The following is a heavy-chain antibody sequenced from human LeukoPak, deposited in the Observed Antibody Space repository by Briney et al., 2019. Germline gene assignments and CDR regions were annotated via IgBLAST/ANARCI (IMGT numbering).Heavy chain of an antibody. CDR2: ISTTSDYI. J-gene: IGHJ4*02. Sequence: GGSLRLPCAASGFTFSGYSMNWVRQAPGKGLEWVSSISTTSDYIHYADSLKGRVAISRDNAKNSLYLQMNSLRAEDTAVYYCARGGIYSQGFDYWGQGSLVTVSS. V-gene: IGHV3-21*01. CDR3: ARGGIYSQGFDY. D-gene: IGHD6-13*01. CDR1: GFTFSGYS.